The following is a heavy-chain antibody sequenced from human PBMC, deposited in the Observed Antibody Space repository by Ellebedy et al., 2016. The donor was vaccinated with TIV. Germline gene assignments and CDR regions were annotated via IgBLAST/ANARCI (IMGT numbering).Heavy chain of an antibody. CDR3: ATDGSYGDYRSPTHAFVM. Sequence: GESLKISCAASGFSFRSYWMSWVRQVPGKGLEWVANIRQDRSEKYFMDSVQGRFTISRDNAKNSLNLQMNSVRAEDAAVYFCATDGSYGDYRSPTHAFVMWGQGTMVIVSS. V-gene: IGHV3-7*01. CDR1: GFSFRSYW. J-gene: IGHJ3*02. D-gene: IGHD4-17*01. CDR2: IRQDRSEK.